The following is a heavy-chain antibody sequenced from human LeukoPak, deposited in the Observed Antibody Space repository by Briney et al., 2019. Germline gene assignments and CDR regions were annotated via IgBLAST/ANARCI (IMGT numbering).Heavy chain of an antibody. V-gene: IGHV4-4*07. CDR2: IYTSGST. J-gene: IGHJ4*02. D-gene: IGHD6-13*01. CDR1: GTSISRYY. CDR3: ARDSSSWPFDY. Sequence: SETLSLTCSVSGTSISRYYWSWIRQPAGKGLEWIGRIYTSGSTNYNPSLNSRVTMSVDTSNNQFSLRLRSVTAADTAVYYCARDSSSWPFDYWGQGTLVTVSP.